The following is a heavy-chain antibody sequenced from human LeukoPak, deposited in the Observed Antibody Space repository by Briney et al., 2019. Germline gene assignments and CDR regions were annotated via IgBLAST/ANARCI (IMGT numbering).Heavy chain of an antibody. V-gene: IGHV1-18*01. D-gene: IGHD3-9*01. CDR1: GYTLTSYG. J-gene: IGHJ4*02. CDR2: ISAYNGNT. CDR3: ARRISDILTGYYFDY. Sequence: ASVKVSCKASGYTLTSYGISWVRQAPGQGLEWMGWISAYNGNTNYAQKFQGRVTMTTDTSTSTAYMELRSLRSDDTAVYYCARRISDILTGYYFDYWGQGTLVTVSS.